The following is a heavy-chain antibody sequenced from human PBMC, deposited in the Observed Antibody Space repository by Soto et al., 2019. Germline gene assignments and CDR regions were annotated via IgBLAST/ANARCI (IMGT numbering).Heavy chain of an antibody. V-gene: IGHV3-53*01. Sequence: GGSLILSCAASGFTVSSNYMSWVRQAPGKGLEWVSVIYSGGSTYYADSVKGRFTISRDNSKNTLYLQMNSLRAEDTAVYYCARGGGWYGAYYYYGMDVWGQGTTVTVSS. D-gene: IGHD6-19*01. CDR2: IYSGGST. CDR1: GFTVSSNY. J-gene: IGHJ6*02. CDR3: ARGGGWYGAYYYYGMDV.